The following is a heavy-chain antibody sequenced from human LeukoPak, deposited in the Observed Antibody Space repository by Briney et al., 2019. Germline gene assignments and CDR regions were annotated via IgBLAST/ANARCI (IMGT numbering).Heavy chain of an antibody. CDR3: AKDLEQQLVPSNWFDP. J-gene: IGHJ5*02. Sequence: GGSLRLSCAASGFTFSSYGMHWVRQAPGKGLEWVAFIRYDGSNKYYADSVKGRFTISRDNSKNTLYLQMNSLRAEDTAVYYCAKDLEQQLVPSNWFDPWGQGTLVTVSS. V-gene: IGHV3-30*02. CDR1: GFTFSSYG. CDR2: IRYDGSNK. D-gene: IGHD6-13*01.